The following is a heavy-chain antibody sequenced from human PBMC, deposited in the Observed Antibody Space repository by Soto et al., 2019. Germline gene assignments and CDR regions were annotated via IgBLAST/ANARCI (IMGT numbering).Heavy chain of an antibody. Sequence: GGSLRLSCAASGFTFSSYAMHWVRQAPGKGLEWVAVISYDGSNKYYADSVKGRFTISRDNSKNTLYLQMNSLRAEDTAVYYCARGRNFYYYYRMDVWGQGTTVTVSS. J-gene: IGHJ6*02. CDR1: GFTFSSYA. CDR3: ARGRNFYYYYRMDV. CDR2: ISYDGSNK. V-gene: IGHV3-30-3*01.